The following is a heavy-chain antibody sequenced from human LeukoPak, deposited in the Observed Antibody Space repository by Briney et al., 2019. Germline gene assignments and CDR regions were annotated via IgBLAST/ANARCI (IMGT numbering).Heavy chain of an antibody. CDR3: ARTYYYDSSGYQDY. CDR2: IYYSGST. CDR1: GGSISSGDYY. J-gene: IGHJ4*02. Sequence: SETLSLTCTVSGGSISSGDYYWSWIRQPPGEGLEWIGYIYYSGSTYYNPSLKSRVTISVDTSKNQFSLKLSSVTAADTAVYYCARTYYYDSSGYQDYWGQGTLVTVSS. D-gene: IGHD3-22*01. V-gene: IGHV4-30-4*01.